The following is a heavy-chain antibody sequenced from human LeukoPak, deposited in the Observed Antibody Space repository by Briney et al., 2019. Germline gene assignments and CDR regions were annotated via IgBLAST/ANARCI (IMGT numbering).Heavy chain of an antibody. D-gene: IGHD3-22*01. J-gene: IGHJ4*02. CDR3: AREPYYDSSGYSPDY. CDR2: ISSSGSFI. V-gene: IGHV3-11*04. Sequence: GGSLRLSCAASGFTFSDYYMSWIRQAPGKGLEWVSYISSSGSFIYYADSVKGRFTISRDNAKNSLYLHMNSLRAEDTALYYCAREPYYDSSGYSPDYWGQGTLVTVSS. CDR1: GFTFSDYY.